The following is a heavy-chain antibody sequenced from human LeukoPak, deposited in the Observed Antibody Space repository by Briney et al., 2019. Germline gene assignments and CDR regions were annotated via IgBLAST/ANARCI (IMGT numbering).Heavy chain of an antibody. CDR2: TYYRSKWYN. J-gene: IGHJ5*02. CDR3: ARNEYSSSWYARWFDP. D-gene: IGHD6-13*01. Sequence: SQTLSLTCAISGDSVSSNSAALNWIRQSPSRGLEWLGRTYYRSKWYNDYAVSVKSRITINPDTPKNQFSLQLNSVTPEDTAVYYCARNEYSSSWYARWFDPWGQGTLVTVSS. V-gene: IGHV6-1*01. CDR1: GDSVSSNSAA.